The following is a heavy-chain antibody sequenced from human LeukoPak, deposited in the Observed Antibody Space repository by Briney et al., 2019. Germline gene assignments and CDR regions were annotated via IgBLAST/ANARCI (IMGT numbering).Heavy chain of an antibody. Sequence: GGSLRLSCTTSGFNFRAYWMGWVRQAPGKGLEWVSSISSSSSYIYYADSVKGRFTISRDNAKNSLYLQMNSLRAEDTAVYYCARAPFAYSSGWYSDYWGQGTLVTVSS. CDR3: ARAPFAYSSGWYSDY. CDR2: ISSSSSYI. J-gene: IGHJ4*02. D-gene: IGHD6-19*01. V-gene: IGHV3-21*01. CDR1: GFNFRAYW.